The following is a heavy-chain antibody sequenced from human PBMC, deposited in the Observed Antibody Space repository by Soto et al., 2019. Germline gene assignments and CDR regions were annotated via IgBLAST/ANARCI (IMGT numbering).Heavy chain of an antibody. CDR2: IYYSGST. CDR1: GGSISSGDYY. CDR3: ASIEYYYGSGSLDNWFDP. Sequence: SETLSLTCTDSGGSISSGDYYWSWIRQPPGKGLEWIGYIYYSGSTYYNPSLKSRVTISVDTSKNQFSLKLSSVTAADTAVYYCASIEYYYGSGSLDNWFDPWGQGTLVTVSS. V-gene: IGHV4-30-4*01. J-gene: IGHJ5*02. D-gene: IGHD3-10*01.